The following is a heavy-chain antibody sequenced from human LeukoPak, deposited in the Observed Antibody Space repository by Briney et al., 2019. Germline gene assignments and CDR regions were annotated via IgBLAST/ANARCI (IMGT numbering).Heavy chain of an antibody. V-gene: IGHV1-2*02. CDR2: INPNSGGT. CDR1: GFTFTGYY. D-gene: IGHD1-26*01. J-gene: IGHJ4*02. CDR3: ARDEEGGSYPLDY. Sequence: ASVKVSCKASGFTFTGYYMEWVRQAPGQGLEWMGWINPNSGGTNYAQKFQGRVTMTRDTSISTAYMELSRLRSDDTAVYYCARDEEGGSYPLDYWGQGTLVTVSS.